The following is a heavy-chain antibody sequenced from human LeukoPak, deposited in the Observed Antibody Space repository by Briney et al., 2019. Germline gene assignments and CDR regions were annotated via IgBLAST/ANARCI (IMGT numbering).Heavy chain of an antibody. CDR1: GYTFTSYD. D-gene: IGHD5-24*01. Sequence: ASVKVSCKASGYTFTSYDINWVRQATGQGLESMGWMNPNSGNTGYAQKFQGRVTMTRNTSISTAYMELSSLRSEDTAVYYCATARKRWLQLNYYYYMDVWGKGTTVTVSS. V-gene: IGHV1-8*01. CDR2: MNPNSGNT. CDR3: ATARKRWLQLNYYYYMDV. J-gene: IGHJ6*03.